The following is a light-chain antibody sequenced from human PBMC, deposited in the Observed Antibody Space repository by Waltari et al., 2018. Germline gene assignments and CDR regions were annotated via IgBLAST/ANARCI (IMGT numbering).Light chain of an antibody. CDR2: GAS. V-gene: IGKV3-20*01. J-gene: IGKJ1*01. Sequence: TVRTHSPGPLSLSPGGGATLPCRASQHIGNYLAWYQQKPGPAPRLLLYGASSRAAGIPDRFSGSGSGADFSLTISRLEPEDFAVYYCQHHVRLPATFGQGTKV. CDR1: QHIGNY. CDR3: QHHVRLPAT.